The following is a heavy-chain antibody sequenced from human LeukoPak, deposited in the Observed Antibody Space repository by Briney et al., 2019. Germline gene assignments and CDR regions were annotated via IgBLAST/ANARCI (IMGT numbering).Heavy chain of an antibody. CDR1: GYTFTGYY. CDR3: ARDSPTQLRYFDWLGDVNWFDP. J-gene: IGHJ5*02. D-gene: IGHD3-9*01. CDR2: INPNSGGT. V-gene: IGHV1-2*02. Sequence: ASVKVSCKASGYTFTGYYMHWVRQAPGQGLEWMGWINPNSGGTNYAQKFQGRVTMTRDTSISTAYMELSRLRSDDTAVYYCARDSPTQLRYFDWLGDVNWFDPWGQGTLVTVSS.